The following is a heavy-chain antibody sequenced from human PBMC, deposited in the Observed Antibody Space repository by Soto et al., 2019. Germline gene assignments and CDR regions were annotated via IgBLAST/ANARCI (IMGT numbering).Heavy chain of an antibody. CDR1: GGSISSGGYY. CDR3: ASRILWFGELFFDY. CDR2: IYYSGNT. Sequence: QVQLQESGPGLVKPSQTLSLTCTVSGGSISSGGYYWSWIRQHPGKGLEWIGYIYYSGNTYYNPSLKSRVTITVDTSKDQFSLKLSSVTAADTAVYYCASRILWFGELFFDYWGHGTLVTVSS. J-gene: IGHJ4*01. D-gene: IGHD3-10*01. V-gene: IGHV4-31*03.